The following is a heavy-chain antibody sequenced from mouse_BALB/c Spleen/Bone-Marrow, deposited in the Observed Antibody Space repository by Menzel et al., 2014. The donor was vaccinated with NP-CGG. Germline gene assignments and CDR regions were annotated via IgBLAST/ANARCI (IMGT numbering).Heavy chain of an antibody. CDR1: GYTFSSYW. CDR3: ARWHYGNYYYAMDY. J-gene: IGHJ4*01. D-gene: IGHD2-1*01. V-gene: IGHV1-9*01. CDR2: ILPGSGSL. Sequence: QVQLKESGAELMKPGASVKISCKATGYTFSSYWLEWVIQRPGHGLEWIGEILPGSGSLNYNEKFKGKATFTADTSSNIAYMQLSSLTSEDSAVYYCARWHYGNYYYAMDYWGQGTSVTVSS.